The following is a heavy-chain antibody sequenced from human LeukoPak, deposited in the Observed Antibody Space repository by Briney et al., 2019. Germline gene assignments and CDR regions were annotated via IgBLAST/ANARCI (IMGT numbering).Heavy chain of an antibody. CDR2: INSSGSTI. V-gene: IGHV3-11*01. CDR3: ARDLGGSGRYNWFDP. D-gene: IGHD3-10*01. J-gene: IGHJ5*02. Sequence: PGGSLRLSCAASGCTFSDYYMSWIRQAPGKGLEWVSYINSSGSTIYYADSVNGLFTIARDNAKNSPYLQMNSLRAEDTAVYYCARDLGGSGRYNWFDPWGQGTLVTVSS. CDR1: GCTFSDYY.